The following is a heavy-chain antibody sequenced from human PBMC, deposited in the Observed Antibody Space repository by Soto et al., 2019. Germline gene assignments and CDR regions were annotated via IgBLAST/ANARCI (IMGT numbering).Heavy chain of an antibody. CDR3: ARHPRRRNRSTTSGDALDI. CDR2: IYYSGST. CDR1: GGSIISSSYY. J-gene: IGHJ3*02. Sequence: SETLSLTCTVSGGSIISSSYYWGLIRQAPGKGLEWIGSIYYSGSTYYNPSLKSRVTISVDTSKNQFSLKLSSVTAADTAVYYCARHPRRRNRSTTSGDALDILGQGTMVTV. D-gene: IGHD2-2*01. V-gene: IGHV4-39*01.